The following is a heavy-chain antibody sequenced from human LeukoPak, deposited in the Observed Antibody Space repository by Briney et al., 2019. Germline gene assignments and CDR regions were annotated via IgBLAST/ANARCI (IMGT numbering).Heavy chain of an antibody. V-gene: IGHV3-23*01. Sequence: PGGSLRLSCAASGFTFSSYAMSWVRQAPGKGLEWVSAISGSGGSTYYADSVKGRFTISRDNSKNTLYLQMNSLRAEDTAVYYCAKWARYSGYDWLGLGARGYFDYWGQGTLVTVSS. J-gene: IGHJ4*02. CDR3: AKWARYSGYDWLGLGARGYFDY. CDR1: GFTFSSYA. CDR2: ISGSGGST. D-gene: IGHD5-12*01.